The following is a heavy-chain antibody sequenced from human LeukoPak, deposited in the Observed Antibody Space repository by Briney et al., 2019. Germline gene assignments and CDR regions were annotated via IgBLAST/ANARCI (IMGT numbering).Heavy chain of an antibody. Sequence: TSVKVSCKASGFTFINSAIQWVRQARGQRLGWIGWIVVGSGNTNYAQKFQERVTITGDMSTNTAYMELSSLRSEDTAVYYCAADDLSTGYWGQGTLVTVSS. D-gene: IGHD5/OR15-5a*01. J-gene: IGHJ4*02. CDR2: IVVGSGNT. CDR1: GFTFINSA. CDR3: AADDLSTGY. V-gene: IGHV1-58*02.